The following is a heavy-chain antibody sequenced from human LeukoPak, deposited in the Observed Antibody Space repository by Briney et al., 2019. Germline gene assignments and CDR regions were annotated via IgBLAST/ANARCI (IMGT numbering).Heavy chain of an antibody. CDR2: IYHSGST. V-gene: IGHV4-4*02. CDR3: ASQKRGYDISAYFDY. Sequence: ASETLSLTCAVSGGSISSSNWWSWVRPPPGKGLEWIGEIYHSGSTNYNPSLKSRVTISADKSKNQFSLKLSSVTAADTAVYYCASQKRGYDISAYFDYWGQGTLVTVSS. D-gene: IGHD3-9*01. CDR1: GGSISSSNW. J-gene: IGHJ4*02.